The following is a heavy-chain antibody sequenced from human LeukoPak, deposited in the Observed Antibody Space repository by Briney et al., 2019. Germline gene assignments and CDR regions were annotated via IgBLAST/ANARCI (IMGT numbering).Heavy chain of an antibody. Sequence: PGGSLRLSCAASGFTFSSYGMHWVRQAPGKGPEWVAYIQYDGSNQQYADSVKGRFSISRDNSKNILYLQMNSLRAEDTAVYYCVPLKGDIAVVVYWGQGTLVTVSS. V-gene: IGHV3-30*02. D-gene: IGHD2-15*01. CDR3: VPLKGDIAVVVY. CDR1: GFTFSSYG. CDR2: IQYDGSNQ. J-gene: IGHJ4*02.